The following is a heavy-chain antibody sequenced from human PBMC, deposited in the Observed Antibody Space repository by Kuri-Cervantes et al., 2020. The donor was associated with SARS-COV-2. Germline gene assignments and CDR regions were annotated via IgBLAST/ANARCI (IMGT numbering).Heavy chain of an antibody. CDR3: ARVKSVVTPDIDY. Sequence: ESLKISCAVYGGSFGGYYWSWIRQPPGKGLEWIGEINHSGSTNYNPSLKSRVTISVDTSKNQFSLKLSSVTAADTAVYYCARVKSVVTPDIDYWGQGTLVTVSS. V-gene: IGHV4-34*01. CDR2: INHSGST. CDR1: GGSFGGYY. J-gene: IGHJ4*02. D-gene: IGHD4-23*01.